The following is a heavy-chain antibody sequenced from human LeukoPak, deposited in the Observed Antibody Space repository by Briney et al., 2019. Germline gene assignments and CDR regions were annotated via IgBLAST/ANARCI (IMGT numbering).Heavy chain of an antibody. CDR3: ARGYDFWSGYRYYFDY. J-gene: IGHJ4*02. CDR2: IWYDGSNK. Sequence: GGSLRLSCAASGFTFSSYGMHWVRQAPGKGLEWVAVIWYDGSNKYYADSVKGRFTISRDNSKNTLYLQMNSLRAEDTAVYYCARGYDFWSGYRYYFDYWGQGTLVTVSS. CDR1: GFTFSSYG. V-gene: IGHV3-33*01. D-gene: IGHD3-3*01.